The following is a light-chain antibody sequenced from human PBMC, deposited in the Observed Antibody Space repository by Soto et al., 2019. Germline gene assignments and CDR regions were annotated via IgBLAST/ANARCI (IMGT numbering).Light chain of an antibody. Sequence: QSVLTQPASVSGSTGQSITISCTGTSSDVGGYNSVSWYQQHPGKAPKLMIYNVSNRPSGVSNRFSGSKSGNTASLTISGLQAEDEADYYCSEYTSSSTYVFEAGTKVTVL. CDR3: SEYTSSSTYV. V-gene: IGLV2-14*01. CDR1: SSDVGGYNS. J-gene: IGLJ1*01. CDR2: NVS.